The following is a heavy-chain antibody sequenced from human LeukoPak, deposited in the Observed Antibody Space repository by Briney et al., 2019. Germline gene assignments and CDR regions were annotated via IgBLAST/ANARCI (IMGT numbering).Heavy chain of an antibody. Sequence: RGAPRVSRAASGFTFCSYWMRCVCAGLRGGVEWVANIKTDGSLGYYVDSVRGRYIISRDNAGNSLYLQMNSLRVEDTAVYYCAQNLVAAAGDHWGQGTLLIVSS. D-gene: IGHD6-13*01. CDR2: IKTDGSLG. J-gene: IGHJ1*01. V-gene: IGHV3-7*01. CDR3: AQNLVAAAGDH. CDR1: GFTFCSYW.